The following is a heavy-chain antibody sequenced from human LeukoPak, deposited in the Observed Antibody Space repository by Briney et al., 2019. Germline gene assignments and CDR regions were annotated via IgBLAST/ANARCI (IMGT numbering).Heavy chain of an antibody. Sequence: GGSPRLSCAASGFTFDDYAMHWVRQAPGKGLEWVSGISWNSGNIGYADSVKGRLTISRDNAENSLYLQMDSLRVEDTAFYYCAKGNYYDSISNWLDRWGQGTLVTVSS. CDR2: ISWNSGNI. CDR1: GFTFDDYA. CDR3: AKGNYYDSISNWLDR. D-gene: IGHD3-22*01. J-gene: IGHJ5*02. V-gene: IGHV3-9*01.